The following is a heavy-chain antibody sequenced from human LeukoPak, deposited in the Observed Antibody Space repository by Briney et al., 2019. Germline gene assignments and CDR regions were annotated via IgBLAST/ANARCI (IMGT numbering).Heavy chain of an antibody. CDR2: ISDSGNT. V-gene: IGHV3-23*01. Sequence: GGSLRLSCAASGFTLSSYAMSWVRQAPGKGLEWVSAISDSGNTYHADSVKGRFTISRDSSKNTLFLQMNRLRPEDAAVYYCATDGHNNRWYWRSTYIDYWGQGALVTVSS. CDR1: GFTLSSYA. D-gene: IGHD6-13*01. J-gene: IGHJ4*02. CDR3: ATDGHNNRWYWRSTYIDY.